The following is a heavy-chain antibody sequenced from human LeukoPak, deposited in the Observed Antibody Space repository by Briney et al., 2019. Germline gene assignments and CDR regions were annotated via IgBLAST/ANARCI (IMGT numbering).Heavy chain of an antibody. D-gene: IGHD6-13*01. V-gene: IGHV3-21*01. CDR1: GFTFSSYS. CDR2: ISSRSSYI. J-gene: IGHJ4*02. Sequence: GGSLRLSCAASGFTFSSYSMNWVRQAPGKGLEWVSSISSRSSYIYYADSVKGRFTISRDNAKNSLYLQMNSLRAEDTAVYYCAVTWGSTWYYFDYWGQGALVTVSS. CDR3: AVTWGSTWYYFDY.